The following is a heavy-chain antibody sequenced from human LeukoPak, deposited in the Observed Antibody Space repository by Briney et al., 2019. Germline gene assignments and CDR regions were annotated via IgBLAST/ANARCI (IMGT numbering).Heavy chain of an antibody. CDR1: GFTFSDYY. J-gene: IGHJ4*02. CDR2: ISSSGSTI. CDR3: ARDRCSSTSCRGGFDY. V-gene: IGHV3-11*04. Sequence: GGSLRLSCAASGFTFSDYYMSWIRQAPGKGLEWVSYISSSGSTIYYADSVKGRFTISRDNAKNSLYLQMNSLRAEDTAVYYCARDRCSSTSCRGGFDYWGQGTLVTVSS. D-gene: IGHD2-2*01.